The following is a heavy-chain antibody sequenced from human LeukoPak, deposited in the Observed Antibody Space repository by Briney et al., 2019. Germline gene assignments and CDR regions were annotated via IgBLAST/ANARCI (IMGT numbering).Heavy chain of an antibody. D-gene: IGHD2-15*01. V-gene: IGHV1-69*01. Sequence: GASVKVSCKASGGTFSSYAISWVRQAPGQGLEWMGGIIPIFGTANYAQKFQGRVTITADESTSTAYMELSSLRSEDTAVYYCASQREDIAKNWFDPWGQGTLVTVSS. CDR3: ASQREDIAKNWFDP. CDR1: GGTFSSYA. CDR2: IIPIFGTA. J-gene: IGHJ5*02.